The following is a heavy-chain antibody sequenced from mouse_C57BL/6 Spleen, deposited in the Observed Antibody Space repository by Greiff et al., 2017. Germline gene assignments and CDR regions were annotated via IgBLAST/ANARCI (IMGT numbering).Heavy chain of an antibody. V-gene: IGHV14-1*01. CDR1: GFNITDYY. D-gene: IGHD1-1*01. Sequence: VQLQQSGAELVRPGASVKLSCTASGFNITDYYMHWVKQRPEQGLEWIGRIDPEDGDTEYAPKFQGKATMTADTSSNTAFLQLSSLTAEDTAVYYCTTHYYGSSWFAYWGQGTLVTVSA. CDR2: IDPEDGDT. CDR3: TTHYYGSSWFAY. J-gene: IGHJ3*01.